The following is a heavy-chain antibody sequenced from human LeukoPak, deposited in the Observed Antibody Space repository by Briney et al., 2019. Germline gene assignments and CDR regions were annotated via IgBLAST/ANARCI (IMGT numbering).Heavy chain of an antibody. V-gene: IGHV3-48*03. Sequence: GGSLRLSCAASGFTFSSYEMNWVRQAPGKGLEWVSYINSSGSTIYYADSVKGRFTISRDNAKNTLYLQMNSLRAEDTAVYYCARAPLTIFGVVYPYYFDYWGQGTLVTVSS. D-gene: IGHD3-3*01. CDR3: ARAPLTIFGVVYPYYFDY. J-gene: IGHJ4*02. CDR1: GFTFSSYE. CDR2: INSSGSTI.